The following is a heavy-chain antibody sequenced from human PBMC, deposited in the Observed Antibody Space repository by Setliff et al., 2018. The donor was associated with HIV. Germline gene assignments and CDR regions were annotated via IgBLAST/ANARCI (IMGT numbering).Heavy chain of an antibody. V-gene: IGHV1-18*01. CDR1: GYTFTSYG. CDR2: ISAYDVDT. Sequence: ASVKVSCKASGYTFTSYGMNWVRQAPGQGLEWMGWISAYDVDTKYAQKFHNRLSMTADTATSTAYMELRSLRSDDTAVYYCARDWEWGSYIFWTFDIWGQGTMGTVSS. J-gene: IGHJ3*02. CDR3: ARDWEWGSYIFWTFDI. D-gene: IGHD1-26*01.